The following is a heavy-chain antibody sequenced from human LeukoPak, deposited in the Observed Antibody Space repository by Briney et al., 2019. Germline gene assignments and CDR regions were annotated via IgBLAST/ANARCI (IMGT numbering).Heavy chain of an antibody. CDR1: GYTFTSYY. J-gene: IGHJ3*02. CDR3: ARAVWLQGFLVVEAFDI. D-gene: IGHD5-24*01. CDR2: INPSGGST. V-gene: IGHV1-46*01. Sequence: ASVKVSCKASGYTFTSYYMHWVRQAPGQGLEWMGIINPSGGSTSYAQKFQGRVTMTRDTSTSTVYMELSSLRSEDTAVYYCARAVWLQGFLVVEAFDIWGQGTMVTVSS.